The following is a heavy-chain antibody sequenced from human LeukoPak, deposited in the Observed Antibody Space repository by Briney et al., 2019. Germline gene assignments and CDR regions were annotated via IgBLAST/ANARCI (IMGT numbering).Heavy chain of an antibody. J-gene: IGHJ4*02. Sequence: GGSLRLSWAASGFTFSSYSMNWVRQAPGKGLEWVSSISSSSSYIYYADSVKGRFTISRDNAKNSLYLQMNSLRAEDTAVYYCARDRGSGSYYGTFDYWGQGTLVTVSS. V-gene: IGHV3-21*01. CDR3: ARDRGSGSYYGTFDY. CDR1: GFTFSSYS. D-gene: IGHD1-26*01. CDR2: ISSSSSYI.